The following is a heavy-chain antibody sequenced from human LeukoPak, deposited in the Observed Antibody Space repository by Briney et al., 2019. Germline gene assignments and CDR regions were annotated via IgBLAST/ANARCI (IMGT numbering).Heavy chain of an antibody. D-gene: IGHD4-17*01. Sequence: GGSLRLSCASSGFTFSSYWMLWVREAPGKGLVWVSRINSDGSSTSYADSVKGRFTISRDNSQNTLYLQMNSLRPEDTAVYYCAKGGASVTRYVDYWGQGTLVTVSS. J-gene: IGHJ4*02. V-gene: IGHV3-74*01. CDR1: GFTFSSYW. CDR3: AKGGASVTRYVDY. CDR2: INSDGSST.